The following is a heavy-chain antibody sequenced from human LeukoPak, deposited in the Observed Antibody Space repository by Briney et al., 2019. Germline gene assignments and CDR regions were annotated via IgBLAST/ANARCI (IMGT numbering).Heavy chain of an antibody. CDR1: GGSISSGSYY. Sequence: PSETLSLTCTVSGGSISSGSYYWSWIRQPAGKRLEWIGRIYTSGSTNYNPSLKSRVTISVDTSKNQFSLKLSSVTAADTAVYYCATSRDRVLGIAADGSFDYWGQGTLSPSPQ. D-gene: IGHD6-13*01. CDR2: IYTSGST. V-gene: IGHV4-61*02. CDR3: ATSRDRVLGIAADGSFDY. J-gene: IGHJ4*02.